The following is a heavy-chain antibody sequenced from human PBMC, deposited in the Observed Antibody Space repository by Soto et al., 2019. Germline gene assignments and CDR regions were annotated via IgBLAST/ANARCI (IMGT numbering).Heavy chain of an antibody. CDR1: GFTFSSYE. V-gene: IGHV3-48*03. CDR2: ISSSGTTI. CDR3: ARVRIFGVPGWFDP. J-gene: IGHJ5*02. D-gene: IGHD3-3*01. Sequence: SLRLSCAASGFTFSSYEMNWVRQAPGKGLEWVSYISSSGTTIYYADSVKGRFTISRDNANNSLYLQMNSLRAEDTAVYYCARVRIFGVPGWFDPWGQGTLVTVYS.